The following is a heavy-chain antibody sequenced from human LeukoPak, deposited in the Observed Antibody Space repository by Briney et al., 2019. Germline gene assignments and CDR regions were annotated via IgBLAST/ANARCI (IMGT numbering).Heavy chain of an antibody. CDR1: GFTFDDYD. V-gene: IGHV3-20*04. CDR3: AKDYDSSGYYSVQIDY. CDR2: ISWNGKNI. Sequence: GGSLRLSCAASGFTFDDYDISWVRQAPGKGLEWVSGISWNGKNIGYADSVRGRFTISRDNARNSLYLQMNSLRAEDTALYYCAKDYDSSGYYSVQIDYWGQGTLVTVSS. D-gene: IGHD3-22*01. J-gene: IGHJ4*02.